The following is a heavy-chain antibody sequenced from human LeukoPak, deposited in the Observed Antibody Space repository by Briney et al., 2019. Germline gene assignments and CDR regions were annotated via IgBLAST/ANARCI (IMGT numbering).Heavy chain of an antibody. V-gene: IGHV3-23*01. CDR3: ARRYTSRQWPVVY. D-gene: IGHD6-19*01. CDR1: GFIFSSYA. CDR2: ISDTGTRT. Sequence: GGSLRLSCAASGFIFSSYAMNWVHQTPGKGLEWVSTISDTGTRTYYVDSVKGRFTISRDNSKNTLFLQMDSLRTEDTAVYYCARRYTSRQWPVVYWGQGTLVTVSS. J-gene: IGHJ4*02.